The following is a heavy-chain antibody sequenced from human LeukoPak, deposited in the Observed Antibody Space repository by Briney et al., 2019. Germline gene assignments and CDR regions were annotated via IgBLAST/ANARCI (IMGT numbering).Heavy chain of an antibody. CDR1: GFTFSDYY. J-gene: IGHJ4*02. CDR2: ISSSGSTI. CDR3: ARDSDYGDYGDPSDY. Sequence: GGSLRLSCAASGFTFSDYYMSWIRQAPGKGLEWVSYISSSGSTIYYADSVKGRFTIPRDNAKNSLYLQMNSLRAEDTAVYYCARDSDYGDYGDPSDYWGQGTLVTVSS. V-gene: IGHV3-11*01. D-gene: IGHD4-17*01.